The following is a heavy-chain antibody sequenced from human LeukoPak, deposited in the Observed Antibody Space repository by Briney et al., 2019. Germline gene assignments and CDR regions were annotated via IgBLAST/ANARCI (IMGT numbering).Heavy chain of an antibody. J-gene: IGHJ5*02. Sequence: ASVKVSCKASGDTFSTYDVSWVRQAPGQGLEWMGWVNPKSGHTAYTQKFQGRVTMTSDTSTAFLELSSLRFEDTAVYFCARGVVGGTTVGPWGQGTLVTVSS. D-gene: IGHD1-7*01. CDR3: ARGVVGGTTVGP. V-gene: IGHV1-8*01. CDR2: VNPKSGHT. CDR1: GDTFSTYD.